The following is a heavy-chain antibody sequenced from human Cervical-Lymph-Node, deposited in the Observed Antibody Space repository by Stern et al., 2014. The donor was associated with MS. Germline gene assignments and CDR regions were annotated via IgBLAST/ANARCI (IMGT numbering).Heavy chain of an antibody. CDR3: ARRRDGYNYLLGKYYYYGMDV. CDR1: GYTFTSFG. CDR2: ISAYNGNT. D-gene: IGHD5-24*01. J-gene: IGHJ6*02. Sequence: QVQLVQSGAEVKKPGASVKVSCKASGYTFTSFGISWVRQAPGQGLEWMGWISAYNGNTNYAQKLQGRVTMTTDTSTSTAYMELRSLRSDDTAVYYCARRRDGYNYLLGKYYYYGMDVWGQGTTVTVSS. V-gene: IGHV1-18*01.